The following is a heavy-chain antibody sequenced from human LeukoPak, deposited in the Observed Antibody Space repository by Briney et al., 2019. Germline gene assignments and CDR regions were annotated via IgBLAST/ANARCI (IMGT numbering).Heavy chain of an antibody. CDR1: GFTFSSYG. CDR3: ARDWLVPAATVGWFDP. Sequence: PGGSLRLSCAASGFTFSSYGMHWVRQAPGKGLEWVAVIWYDGSNKYYADSVKGRFTISRDNSKNTLYLQMNSLRAEDTAVYYCARDWLVPAATVGWFDPWGQGTLVTVSS. J-gene: IGHJ5*02. V-gene: IGHV3-33*01. D-gene: IGHD2-2*01. CDR2: IWYDGSNK.